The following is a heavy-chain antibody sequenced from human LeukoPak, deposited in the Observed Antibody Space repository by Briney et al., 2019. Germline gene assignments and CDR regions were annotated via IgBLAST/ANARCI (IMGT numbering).Heavy chain of an antibody. CDR1: GFTFSSYA. CDR2: ISGSGGST. CDR3: AKVSRYYDSSGPVDY. J-gene: IGHJ4*02. D-gene: IGHD3-22*01. Sequence: GGSLGLSCAASGFTFSSYAMSWVRQAPGKGLEWVSAISGSGGSTYYADSVKGRFTISRDNSKNTLYLQMNSLRAEDTAVYYCAKVSRYYDSSGPVDYWGQGTLVTVSS. V-gene: IGHV3-23*01.